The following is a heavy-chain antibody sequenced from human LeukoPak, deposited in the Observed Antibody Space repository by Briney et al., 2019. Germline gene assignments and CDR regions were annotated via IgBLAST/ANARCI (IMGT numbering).Heavy chain of an antibody. CDR2: MTVTNKI. D-gene: IGHD3-3*01. J-gene: IGHJ3*02. V-gene: IGHV3-48*02. CDR1: GFTFRSNT. Sequence: GGSLRLSCSASGFTFRSNTKNWLRQAPGKGLEWIATMTVTNKIYYADSVKGRFTISRDNAENSVYLQMNSLRDEDTAVYPCARTQTLCLEFDDYDIWGRGTKVTVSS. CDR3: ARTQTLCLEFDDYDI.